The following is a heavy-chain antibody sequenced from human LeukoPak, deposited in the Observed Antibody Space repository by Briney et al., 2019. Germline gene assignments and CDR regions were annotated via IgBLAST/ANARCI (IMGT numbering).Heavy chain of an antibody. CDR2: INSDRSST. J-gene: IGHJ6*02. CDR3: ARGQKVLGNYYYGMDV. V-gene: IGHV3-74*01. CDR1: GFTFSSYW. D-gene: IGHD4/OR15-4a*01. Sequence: PGGSLRLSCAASGFTFSSYWMHWVRQAPGKGLVWVSRINSDRSSTSYADSVKGRFTISRDNAKNTLYLQMNSLRAEDTAVYYCARGQKVLGNYYYGMDVWGQGTTVTVSS.